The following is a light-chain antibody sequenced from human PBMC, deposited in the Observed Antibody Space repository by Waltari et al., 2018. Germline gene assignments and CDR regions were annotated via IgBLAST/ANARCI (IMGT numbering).Light chain of an antibody. V-gene: IGKV1-5*01. CDR1: QSVSSW. J-gene: IGKJ1*01. Sequence: DIQMTQSPSTLSASVGDRVTITCRASQSVSSWLAWYRQKPGEAPKLLIYDASSLESGVPSRFSGSGSETEFTLTISSLQSDDFATYYSQQYRGLWTFGQGTRVEVK. CDR3: QQYRGLWT. CDR2: DAS.